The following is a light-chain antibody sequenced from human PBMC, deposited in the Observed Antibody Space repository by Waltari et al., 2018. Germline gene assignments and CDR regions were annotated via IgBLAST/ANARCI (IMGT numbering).Light chain of an antibody. CDR2: EDN. CDR1: SGSIASNY. Sequence: NFMLTQPHSVSESPGKTVTISCTRSSGSIASNYVKWYQQRPGSSPTTVIYEDNQIPSGVPDRFPGSIDSSSNSASLTISGLKTEDGADYYCQSYDSSQWVFGGGTKLTVL. J-gene: IGLJ3*02. CDR3: QSYDSSQWV. V-gene: IGLV6-57*01.